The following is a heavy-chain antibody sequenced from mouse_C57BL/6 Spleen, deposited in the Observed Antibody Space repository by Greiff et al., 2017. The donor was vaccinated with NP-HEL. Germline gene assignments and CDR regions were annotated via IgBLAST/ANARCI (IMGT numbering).Heavy chain of an antibody. CDR1: GYTFTDYY. CDR3: AGYGYDAYYFDY. CDR2: INPYNGGT. J-gene: IGHJ2*01. V-gene: IGHV1-19*01. Sequence: EVQLQQSGPVLVKPGASVKMSCKASGYTFTDYYMNWVKQSHGKSLEWIGVINPYNGGTSYNQKFKGKATLTVDKSSSTAYMELNSLTSEDSAVYYCAGYGYDAYYFDYWGQGTTLTVSS. D-gene: IGHD2-2*01.